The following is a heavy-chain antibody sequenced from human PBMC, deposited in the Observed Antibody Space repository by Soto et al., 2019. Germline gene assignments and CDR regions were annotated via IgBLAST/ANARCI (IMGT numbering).Heavy chain of an antibody. D-gene: IGHD6-19*01. CDR2: IIPIFGTA. CDR3: ASVRAGPQSFDH. CDR1: GGTFSSYA. Sequence: GASVKVSCKASGGTFSSYAISWVRQAPGQGLEWMGGIIPIFGTANYAQKFQGRVTITADESTSTAYMELSSLRSEDTAVYYCASVRAGPQSFDHWGQGTLVTVSS. J-gene: IGHJ4*02. V-gene: IGHV1-69*13.